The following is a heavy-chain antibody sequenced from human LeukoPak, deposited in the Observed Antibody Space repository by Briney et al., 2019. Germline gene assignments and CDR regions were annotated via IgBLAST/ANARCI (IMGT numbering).Heavy chain of an antibody. CDR2: INREWTT. D-gene: IGHD6-13*01. V-gene: IGHV4-34*01. CDR3: ARRRAEGGSNGHYNWFDP. J-gene: IGHJ5*02. Sequence: SETLSLTCAVYGGSFRGYYWSWIRQPPGKGLEWIGEINREWTTNYTPSLESRVTVSMDPSKNQFSLKLTSVTAADTAVYYCARRRAEGGSNGHYNWFDPWGQGILVTVSS. CDR1: GGSFRGYY.